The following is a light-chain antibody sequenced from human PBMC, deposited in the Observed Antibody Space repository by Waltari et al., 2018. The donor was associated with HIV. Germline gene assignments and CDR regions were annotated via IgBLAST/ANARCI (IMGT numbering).Light chain of an antibody. CDR2: RDT. J-gene: IGLJ2*01. CDR3: ATWDDSLNGVL. CDR1: SSNIGSNS. Sequence: SVLTQPPSASGTPGQKVTISCSGSSSNIGSNSVFWYQQLTGAAPKLLIYRDTQRPSGVPDRFSGSKSGTSASLAISGLRSEDEAVYSCATWDDSLNGVLFGGGTNLNVL. V-gene: IGLV1-47*01.